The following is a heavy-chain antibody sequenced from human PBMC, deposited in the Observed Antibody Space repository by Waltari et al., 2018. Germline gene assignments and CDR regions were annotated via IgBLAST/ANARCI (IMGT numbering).Heavy chain of an antibody. CDR2: INSSGSST. V-gene: IGHV3-74*01. CDR1: GFTFSIYW. Sequence: EVQLVESGGGLVQPGGSLRLSCAAFGFTFSIYWMHWVRQAPGKELVGVRRINSSGSSTIYGDYVNSRFTISRDNAKNTLYMEINRMRTEETAVYYCGRGTGIAAAGSVYWGQGALVTVSS. CDR3: GRGTGIAAAGSVY. J-gene: IGHJ4*02. D-gene: IGHD6-13*01.